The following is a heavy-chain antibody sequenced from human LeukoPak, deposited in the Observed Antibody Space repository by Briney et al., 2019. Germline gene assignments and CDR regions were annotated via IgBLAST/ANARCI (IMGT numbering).Heavy chain of an antibody. D-gene: IGHD2-21*02. Sequence: MSSETLSLTCTVSGGSISSYYWSWIRQPAGKGLEWIGRIYTSGSTNYNPSLKSRVTMSVDTSKNQFSLKLSSVTAADTAVYYCARGIVVVTDWYFDLWGRGTLVTVSS. CDR3: ARGIVVVTDWYFDL. CDR2: IYTSGST. J-gene: IGHJ2*01. CDR1: GGSISSYY. V-gene: IGHV4-4*07.